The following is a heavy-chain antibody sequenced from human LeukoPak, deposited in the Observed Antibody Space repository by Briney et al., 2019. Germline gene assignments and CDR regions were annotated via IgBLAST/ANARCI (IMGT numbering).Heavy chain of an antibody. V-gene: IGHV4-59*01. J-gene: IGHJ6*02. D-gene: IGHD2-2*02. Sequence: QSSETLSLTCTVSGGSISSYYWRWIRQPPGKGLEWIGYIYYSGSTNYNPSRKSRVTISVDTSKNQFSLKLSSITAADTGVYCCASEFREIVVVLAATPGIYYYYGMDVWGGGTTV. CDR1: GGSISSYY. CDR3: ASEFREIVVVLAATPGIYYYYGMDV. CDR2: IYYSGST.